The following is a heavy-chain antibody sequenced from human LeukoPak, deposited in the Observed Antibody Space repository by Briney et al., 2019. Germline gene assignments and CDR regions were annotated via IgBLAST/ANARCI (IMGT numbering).Heavy chain of an antibody. Sequence: QPGGSLRLSCAASGFTFSSYEMNWVRQAPGKGLEWVSYISSSGSTIYYADFVKGRFTISRDNAKNSLYLQMNSLRAEDTAVYYCASPDYGYAFDIWGQGTMVTVSS. D-gene: IGHD4-17*01. CDR2: ISSSGSTI. CDR3: ASPDYGYAFDI. V-gene: IGHV3-48*03. CDR1: GFTFSSYE. J-gene: IGHJ3*02.